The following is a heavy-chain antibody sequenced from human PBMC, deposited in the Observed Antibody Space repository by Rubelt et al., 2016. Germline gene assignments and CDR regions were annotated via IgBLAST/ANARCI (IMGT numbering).Heavy chain of an antibody. CDR3: ARGKEGLGVTMMDY. V-gene: IGHV4-34*01. Sequence: QVQLQQWGAGLLKPSETLSLTCAVYGGSFSGYYWSWIRQPPGTGLEWIGEINHSGRTNYNPSLKSRVTISVDTSKNQFSLKLSSVTAADTAVYYCARGKEGLGVTMMDYWGQGTLVTVSS. J-gene: IGHJ4*02. CDR1: GGSFSGYY. CDR2: INHSGRT. D-gene: IGHD3-22*01.